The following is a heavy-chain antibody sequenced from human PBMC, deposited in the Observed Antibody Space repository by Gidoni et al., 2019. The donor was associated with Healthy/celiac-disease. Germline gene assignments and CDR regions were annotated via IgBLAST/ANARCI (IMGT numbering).Heavy chain of an antibody. V-gene: IGHV3-30*18. CDR3: AKDHTDFWSGSIDY. CDR2: ISYDGSNK. D-gene: IGHD3-3*01. J-gene: IGHJ4*02. Sequence: QVQLVESGGGVVQPGRSLRLSCAASGFTFSSYGMHWVRQAPGKGLEWVAVISYDGSNKYYADSVKGRFTISRDNSKNTLYLQMNSLRAEDTAVYYCAKDHTDFWSGSIDYWGQGTLVTVSS. CDR1: GFTFSSYG.